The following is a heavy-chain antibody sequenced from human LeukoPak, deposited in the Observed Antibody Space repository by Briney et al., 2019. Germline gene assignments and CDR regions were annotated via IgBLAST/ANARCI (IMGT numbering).Heavy chain of an antibody. CDR3: ARSGSTGYSLDY. V-gene: IGHV1-2*02. CDR1: GYSFTGYF. J-gene: IGHJ4*02. Sequence: GASVKVSCKASGYSFTGYFIHWVRQAPGPGLEWMGCIDPNSGDTKYAQKCQGRVSMPRDTSTRTAYMELSRLRSDDTAVYFCARSGSTGYSLDYWGQGTLVTVSS. D-gene: IGHD3-22*01. CDR2: IDPNSGDT.